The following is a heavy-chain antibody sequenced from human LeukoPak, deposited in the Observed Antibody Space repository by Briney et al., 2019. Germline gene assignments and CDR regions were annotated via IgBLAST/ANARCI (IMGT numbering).Heavy chain of an antibody. V-gene: IGHV4-39*01. CDR3: ARGVRF. CDR1: GGSISSGTYD. J-gene: IGHJ4*02. Sequence: PSETLSLTCTVSGGSISSGTYDWGWLRQPPGKGLEWIGRIKYTGSTFYNPSLRSRVTISVDTSKNQFSLKLSAVTATDTAVYYCARGVRFWGQGTLITVSS. CDR2: IKYTGST. D-gene: IGHD2-21*01.